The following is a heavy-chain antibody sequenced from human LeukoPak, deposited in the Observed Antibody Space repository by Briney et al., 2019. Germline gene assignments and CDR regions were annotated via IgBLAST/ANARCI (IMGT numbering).Heavy chain of an antibody. D-gene: IGHD2-8*02. V-gene: IGHV3-21*04. J-gene: IGHJ4*02. CDR2: ISSRGTST. CDR1: GFIFSDFG. CDR3: VRGTDCSATTCYPLSAFDY. Sequence: GESLRLSCVASGFIFSDFGMNWVRQVPGKGLEWVAFISSRGTSTFYADYVKGRFTISRDTAKKSLDLQMTSLRADDTAAYYCVRGTDCSATTCYPLSAFDYWGQGTLVTVSS.